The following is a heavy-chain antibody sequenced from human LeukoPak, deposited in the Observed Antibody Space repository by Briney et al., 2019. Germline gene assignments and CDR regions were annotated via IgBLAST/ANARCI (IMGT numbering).Heavy chain of an antibody. CDR2: IYTSGST. D-gene: IGHD5-24*01. CDR3: ARPSKSGGYNYWYFDL. J-gene: IGHJ2*01. Sequence: SETLSLTCTVSGGSISSGSYYWSWIRQPAGKGLEWIGRIYTSGSTYYNPSLKSRVTLSVDTSNNQFSLKLNSVIAADTAVYYCARPSKSGGYNYWYFDLWGRGTLVTVSS. CDR1: GGSISSGSYY. V-gene: IGHV4-61*02.